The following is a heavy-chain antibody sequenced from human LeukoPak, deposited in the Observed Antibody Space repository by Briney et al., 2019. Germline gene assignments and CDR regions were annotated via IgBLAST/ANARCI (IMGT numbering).Heavy chain of an antibody. CDR1: GFTFSSYA. J-gene: IGHJ4*02. D-gene: IGHD5-18*01. Sequence: GGSLRLSCAASGFTFSSYAMSWVRQAPGKGPEWVSAISGSGGSTYYADSVKGRFTISRDNSKNTLYLQMNSLRAEDTAVYYCARLDTAMATLDYWGQGTLVTVSS. CDR3: ARLDTAMATLDY. CDR2: ISGSGGST. V-gene: IGHV3-23*01.